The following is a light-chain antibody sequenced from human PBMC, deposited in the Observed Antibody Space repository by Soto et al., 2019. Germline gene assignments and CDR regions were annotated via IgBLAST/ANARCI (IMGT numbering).Light chain of an antibody. J-gene: IGKJ1*01. CDR3: QQRSNWPWT. CDR1: QSVSTY. Sequence: EIVLTQSPATLSLSPGERATLSCRASQSVSTYLAWYQQKPGQAPRLLIYDASNRDTGIPDRFSGSGSGTDFTLTISRLEPEDFAVYYCQQRSNWPWTFGQGTKVEIK. CDR2: DAS. V-gene: IGKV3-11*01.